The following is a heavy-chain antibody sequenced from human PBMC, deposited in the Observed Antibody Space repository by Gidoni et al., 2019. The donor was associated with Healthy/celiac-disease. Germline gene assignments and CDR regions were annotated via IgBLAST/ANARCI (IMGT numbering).Heavy chain of an antibody. V-gene: IGHV3-23*01. CDR2: ISGSGGST. CDR1: GFTFGSYA. CDR3: AKAARAVIAALGDDYWYFDL. Sequence: EVQLLESGGGLVQPGGSLRLSCAASGFTFGSYAMSWVRQAPGKGLGWVSAISGSGGSTYYADSVKGRFTISRDNSKNTLYLQMNSLRAEDTAVYYCAKAARAVIAALGDDYWYFDLWGRGTLVTVSS. D-gene: IGHD6-25*01. J-gene: IGHJ2*01.